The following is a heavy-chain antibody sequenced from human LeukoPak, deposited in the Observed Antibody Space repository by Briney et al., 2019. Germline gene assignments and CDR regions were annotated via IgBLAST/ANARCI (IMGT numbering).Heavy chain of an antibody. D-gene: IGHD5-12*01. V-gene: IGHV4-59*08. CDR1: GASTSSFS. CDR2: IHYSGST. J-gene: IGHJ3*02. CDR3: ARHGGETIVATILRALDI. Sequence: SETLSLTCTVSGASTSSFSWSWIRQPPGKGLEWIGYIHYSGSTNYNSSLNSRVTISVDTSKNQFSLKLSSVTAADTAVYYCARHGGETIVATILRALDIWYQGKIATVSS.